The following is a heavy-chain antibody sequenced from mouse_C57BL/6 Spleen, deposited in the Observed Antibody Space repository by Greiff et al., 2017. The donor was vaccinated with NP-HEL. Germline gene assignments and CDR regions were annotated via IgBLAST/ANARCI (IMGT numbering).Heavy chain of an antibody. CDR2: IDPEDGET. Sequence: EVQLQQSGAELVKPGASVKLSCTASGFNIKDYYMHWVKQRTEQGLEWIGRIDPEDGETKYAPKFQGKATITADTSSNTAYLQLSSLTSEDTAVYYCARGITTVVATPYYFDYWGQGTTLTVSS. V-gene: IGHV14-2*01. D-gene: IGHD1-1*01. CDR1: GFNIKDYY. J-gene: IGHJ2*01. CDR3: ARGITTVVATPYYFDY.